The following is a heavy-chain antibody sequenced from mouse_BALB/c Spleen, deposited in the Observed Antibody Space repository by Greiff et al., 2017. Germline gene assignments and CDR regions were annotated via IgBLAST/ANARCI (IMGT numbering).Heavy chain of an antibody. J-gene: IGHJ2*01. CDR1: GFTFSSFG. V-gene: IGHV5-17*02. CDR3: ARSTDWYYFDY. CDR2: ISSGSSTI. Sequence: EVQRVESGGGLVQPGGSRKLSCAASGFTFSSFGMHWVRQAPEKGLEWVAYISSGSSTIYYADTVKGRFTISRDNPKNTLFLQMTSLRSEDTAMYYCARSTDWYYFDYWGQGTTLTVSS. D-gene: IGHD2-1*01.